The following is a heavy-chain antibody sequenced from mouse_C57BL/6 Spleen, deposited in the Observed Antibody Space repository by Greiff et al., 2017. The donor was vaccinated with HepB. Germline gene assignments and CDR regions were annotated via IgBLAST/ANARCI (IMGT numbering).Heavy chain of an antibody. J-gene: IGHJ4*01. D-gene: IGHD1-1*01. V-gene: IGHV6-6*01. Sequence: AGGSMKLSCAASGFTFSDAWMDWVRQSPEKGLEWVAEIRNKANNHATYYAESVKGRFTISRDDSKSSVYLQINSLRAEDTGIYYCTRGTTVVAHYAMDYWGQGTSVTVSS. CDR1: GFTFSDAW. CDR3: TRGTTVVAHYAMDY. CDR2: IRNKANNHAT.